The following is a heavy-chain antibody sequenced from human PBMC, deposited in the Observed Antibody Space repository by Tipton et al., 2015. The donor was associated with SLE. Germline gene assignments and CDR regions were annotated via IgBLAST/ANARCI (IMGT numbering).Heavy chain of an antibody. CDR2: INHSGST. CDR1: GGSISSYY. CDR3: ARAAYSSSWYWGDYYYYGMDV. Sequence: TLSLTCTVSGGSISSYYWSWIRQPPGKGLEWIGEINHSGSTNYNPSLKSRVTISVDTSKNQFSLKLSSVTAADTAVYYCARAAYSSSWYWGDYYYYGMDVWGQGTTVTVSS. V-gene: IGHV4-34*01. D-gene: IGHD6-13*01. J-gene: IGHJ6*02.